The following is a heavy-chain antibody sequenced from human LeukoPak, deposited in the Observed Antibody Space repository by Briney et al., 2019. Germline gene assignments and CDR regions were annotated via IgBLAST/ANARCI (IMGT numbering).Heavy chain of an antibody. Sequence: GGSLRLSCAASGFIFSSYSVNWVRQAPGKGLEWVSSISGSSSYIYYADSVKGRFTISRDNAKKSLYLQMNSLRAEDTAVYYCARDMSEYYNSSGYRVFWGQGTLVTVSS. CDR3: ARDMSEYYNSSGYRVF. D-gene: IGHD3-22*01. V-gene: IGHV3-21*01. CDR2: ISGSSSYI. J-gene: IGHJ4*02. CDR1: GFIFSSYS.